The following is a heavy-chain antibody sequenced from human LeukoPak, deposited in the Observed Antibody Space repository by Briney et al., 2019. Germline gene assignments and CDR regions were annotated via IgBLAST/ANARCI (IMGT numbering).Heavy chain of an antibody. D-gene: IGHD2-21*02. CDR3: ARGVGDSTADWLDP. J-gene: IGHJ5*02. V-gene: IGHV4-59*01. CDR2: IYYSGST. Sequence: SETLSLTCTVSGGSISSYYWSWIRQPPGKGLEWIGYIYYSGSTNYNPSLKSRVTISVDTSKNQFSLKLSSVTAADTAVYYCARGVGDSTADWLDPWGQGTLVTVSS. CDR1: GGSISSYY.